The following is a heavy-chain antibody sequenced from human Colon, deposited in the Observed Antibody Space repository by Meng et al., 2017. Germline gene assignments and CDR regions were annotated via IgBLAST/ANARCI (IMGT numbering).Heavy chain of an antibody. Sequence: QVQLLESGPGLVKPSQTLSLTCAVSGGSISTSGYYWGWIRQPPGKGLEWIGSIGHSGVTYYTPSLRSRVTVSIDTSKNQFFLEVTSVTAADTAVYYCVRSSGWVRTGFDPWGQGTLVTVSS. V-gene: IGHV4-39*01. CDR3: VRSSGWVRTGFDP. CDR1: GGSISTSGYY. CDR2: IGHSGVT. J-gene: IGHJ5*02. D-gene: IGHD6-19*01.